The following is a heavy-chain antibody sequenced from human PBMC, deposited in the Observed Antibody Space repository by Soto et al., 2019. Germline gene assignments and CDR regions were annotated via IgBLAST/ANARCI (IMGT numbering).Heavy chain of an antibody. Sequence: QLQLQESGPGLVKPSETLSLTCAVSGGSISSSSYYWGWIRQPPGKGLEWIGSIYYSGSTYYNPSLKSRVTISVDTSKNQFSLKLSSVTAADTAVYYCATSSTVTTLDFDYWGQGTLVTVSS. J-gene: IGHJ4*02. CDR3: ATSSTVTTLDFDY. CDR2: IYYSGST. V-gene: IGHV4-39*01. D-gene: IGHD4-17*01. CDR1: GGSISSSSYY.